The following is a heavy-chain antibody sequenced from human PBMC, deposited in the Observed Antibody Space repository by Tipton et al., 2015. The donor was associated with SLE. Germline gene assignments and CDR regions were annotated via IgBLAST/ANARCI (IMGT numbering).Heavy chain of an antibody. D-gene: IGHD3-3*01. CDR2: IYTSGST. Sequence: LSLTCNVSGDSVSSGSYYWSWIRQPAGKGLEWIGRIYTSGSTNYNPSLTSRVTISVDTSKNQLSLKLTSVTPADTAVYYCARGGRRTTLRFLGWMDAFDIWGQETMVTVSS. CDR1: GDSVSSGSYY. CDR3: ARGGRRTTLRFLGWMDAFDI. J-gene: IGHJ3*02. V-gene: IGHV4-61*02.